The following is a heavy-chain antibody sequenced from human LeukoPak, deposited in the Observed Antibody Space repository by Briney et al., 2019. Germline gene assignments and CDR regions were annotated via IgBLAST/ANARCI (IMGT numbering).Heavy chain of an antibody. CDR3: ARQGKYYDFWSGYYMATGHDYYFDY. CDR2: IYPGDSDT. D-gene: IGHD3-3*01. CDR1: GYSFTSYW. V-gene: IGHV5-51*01. Sequence: GESLQISCKGSGYSFTSYWIGWVRQMPGKGLEWMGIIYPGDSDTRYSPSFQGQVTISADKSISTAYLQWSSLKASDTAMYYCARQGKYYDFWSGYYMATGHDYYFDYWGQGTLVTVSS. J-gene: IGHJ4*02.